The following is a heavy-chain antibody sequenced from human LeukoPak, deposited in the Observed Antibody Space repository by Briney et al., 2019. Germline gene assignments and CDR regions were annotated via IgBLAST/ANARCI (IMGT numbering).Heavy chain of an antibody. CDR1: RESFSDYY. J-gene: IGHJ4*02. CDR2: IDHSGIT. CDR3: AVGGYDTTGYRVGMDY. V-gene: IGHV4-34*01. Sequence: TSETLSLTCSVYRESFSDYYWTWIRQPPGKGLEWIGEIDHSGITNYNPSLKSRVTISGDTSKNQFSLKLSSVTAADTAVYYCAVGGYDTTGYRVGMDYWGQGTLVTVSS. D-gene: IGHD3-22*01.